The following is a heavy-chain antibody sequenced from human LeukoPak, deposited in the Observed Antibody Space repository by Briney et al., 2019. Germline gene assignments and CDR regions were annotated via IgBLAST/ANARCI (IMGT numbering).Heavy chain of an antibody. D-gene: IGHD3-10*01. CDR2: INHSGST. V-gene: IGHV4-34*01. Sequence: PSETLSLTCAVYGGSFSGYYWSWIRQPPGKGLEWIGEINHSGSTNYNPSLKSRVTISVDTSKNQFSLKLSSVTAADTAVYYCARDTDGSGTEGDYWGQGTLVTVSS. CDR1: GGSFSGYY. CDR3: ARDTDGSGTEGDY. J-gene: IGHJ4*02.